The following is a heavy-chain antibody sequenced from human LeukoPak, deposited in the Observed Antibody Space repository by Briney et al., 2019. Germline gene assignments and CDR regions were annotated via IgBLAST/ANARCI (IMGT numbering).Heavy chain of an antibody. CDR1: GGSNSRNF. J-gene: IGHJ3*02. CDR2: ISTTWTT. CDR3: ARFLLPAAFGAFDS. D-gene: IGHD2-2*01. V-gene: IGHV4-4*07. Sequence: KPSDTLSLTCTVSGGSNSRNFWRWIPQPAGKGLVYIGRISTTWTTNCNPSLKGRVIMSVDTSRNQFSLVVSSVTAADTALYYCARFLLPAAFGAFDSWGQGTTVTVSS.